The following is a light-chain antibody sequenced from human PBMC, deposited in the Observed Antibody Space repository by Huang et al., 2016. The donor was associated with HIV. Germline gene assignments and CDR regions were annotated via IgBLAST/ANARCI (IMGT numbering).Light chain of an antibody. Sequence: DIQMTQSPSTLSASVGDRVTITCRASQSISSWLAWYQQKEGKAPKLLIYDASSLESGFPSRFSGSGSGTEFTLTISSLQPENFAIYYCQQYNSYPYTFGQGTKLEIK. CDR3: QQYNSYPYT. J-gene: IGKJ2*01. CDR2: DAS. CDR1: QSISSW. V-gene: IGKV1-5*01.